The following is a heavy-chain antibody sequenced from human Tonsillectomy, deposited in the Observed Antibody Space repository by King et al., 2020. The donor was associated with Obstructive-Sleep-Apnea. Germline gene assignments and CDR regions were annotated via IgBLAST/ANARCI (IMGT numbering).Heavy chain of an antibody. J-gene: IGHJ4*02. CDR1: GGSLSTSGRC. D-gene: IGHD3-9*01. CDR3: ASGNILTGYDY. Sequence: VTLKESGPALVKPTQTLTLTCTFSGGSLSTSGRCVSGIRQPPGKDLVWLATTVWDDDKYYSTTLKTRITISKDTSKNQVVLTMTNMDPVDTATYYCASGNILTGYDYWGQGTLVTVSS. CDR2: TVWDDDK. V-gene: IGHV2-70*01.